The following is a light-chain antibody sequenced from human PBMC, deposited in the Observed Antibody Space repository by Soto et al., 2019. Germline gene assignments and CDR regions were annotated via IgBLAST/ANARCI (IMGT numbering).Light chain of an antibody. J-gene: IGKJ2*01. CDR1: QSVSSSY. Sequence: EIVLTQSPGTLSLSPGERATLSCRASQSVSSSYLAWYQQKPGQAPRLLIYGASRRATAIPDRFSGSGSGTDFTLTISRLEPEVFAVYYCQQYASSPRTFGQGTKLEIK. CDR2: GAS. CDR3: QQYASSPRT. V-gene: IGKV3-20*01.